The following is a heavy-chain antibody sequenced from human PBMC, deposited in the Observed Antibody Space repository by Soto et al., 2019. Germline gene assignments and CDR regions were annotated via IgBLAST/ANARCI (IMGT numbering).Heavy chain of an antibody. CDR3: ARVGYCSGGSCLDY. V-gene: IGHV4-59*01. D-gene: IGHD2-15*01. CDR2: IYYSGST. Sequence: SETLSLTCTVSGGSISSYYWYWIRQPPGKGLEWIGYIYYSGSTNYNPSLKSRVTISVDTSKNQFSLKLSSVTAADTAVYYCARVGYCSGGSCLDYWGQGTLVTVS. J-gene: IGHJ4*02. CDR1: GGSISSYY.